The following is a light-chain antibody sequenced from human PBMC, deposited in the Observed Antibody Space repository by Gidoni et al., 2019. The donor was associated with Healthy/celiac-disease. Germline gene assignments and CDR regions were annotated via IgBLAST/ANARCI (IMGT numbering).Light chain of an antibody. CDR2: SNN. CDR1: SSNIGSNT. CDR3: AAWDDSLNGHVV. V-gene: IGLV1-44*01. J-gene: IGLJ2*01. Sequence: QSVLTKPPSASGTPGQGVTISCSGSSSNIGSNTVNWYQQLPGTAPKLLIYSNNQRPSGVPDRFSGSKSGTSASLAISGLQSEDEADYYCAAWDDSLNGHVVFGGGTKLTVL.